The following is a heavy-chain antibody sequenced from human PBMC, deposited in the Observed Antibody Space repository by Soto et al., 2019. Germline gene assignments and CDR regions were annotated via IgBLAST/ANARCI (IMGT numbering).Heavy chain of an antibody. Sequence: QMPVVQSGPEVKRPGTSVKVPCKASGFSFTNSAVQWVRQARGQRLEWIGYIIIAGGGTKYAQNLQGRITITRDMSTSTAYMELSSLRSEDTAIYYCAAELYSGGRCCSFDIWGQGTVVTVSS. J-gene: IGHJ3*02. V-gene: IGHV1-58*01. CDR1: GFSFTNSA. CDR3: AAELYSGGRCCSFDI. D-gene: IGHD2-15*01. CDR2: IIIAGGGT.